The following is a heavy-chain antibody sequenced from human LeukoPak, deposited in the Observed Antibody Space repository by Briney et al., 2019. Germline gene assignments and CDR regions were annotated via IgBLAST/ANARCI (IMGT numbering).Heavy chain of an antibody. CDR2: IHYSGRT. J-gene: IGHJ4*02. CDR1: GDSISSSDYW. CDR3: ARHRGLGSWSFDY. D-gene: IGHD2-15*01. Sequence: SSETLSLTCTVSGDSISSSDYWWGWIRQPPGKGLDLIASIHYSGRTHYNPSLQSRVTISVDTSKNQFSLNLNSVTAADTAVYYCARHRGLGSWSFDYRGQGTLVTVSS. V-gene: IGHV4-39*01.